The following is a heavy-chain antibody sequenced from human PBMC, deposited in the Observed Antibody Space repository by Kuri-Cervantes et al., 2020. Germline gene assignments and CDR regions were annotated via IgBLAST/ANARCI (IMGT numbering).Heavy chain of an antibody. CDR2: ISSSGSTI. Sequence: GESLKISCAASGFTFSDYYMSWIRQAPGKGLEWVSYISSSGSTIYYADSVKGRFTISRDNAKNALSLQMSSLRDDDAAVYYCARDKRAFGSGNYNYFYGMDVWGQGTTVTVSS. CDR3: ARDKRAFGSGNYNYFYGMDV. J-gene: IGHJ6*02. V-gene: IGHV3-11*04. CDR1: GFTFSDYY. D-gene: IGHD3-10*01.